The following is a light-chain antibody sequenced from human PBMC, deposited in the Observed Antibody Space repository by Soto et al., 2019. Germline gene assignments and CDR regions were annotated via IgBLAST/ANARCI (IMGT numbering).Light chain of an antibody. CDR2: DAS. CDR1: QGISSY. Sequence: IKLTESPYTLSAFVADRVDLTCLASQGISSYLAWYQQKPGKVPKLLIYDASSLECGVPSRFSGSGSGTEFTLTISSLEPEDFAAYYCQQYDSYSRTFGQGTKVDIK. V-gene: IGKV1-5*01. CDR3: QQYDSYSRT. J-gene: IGKJ1*01.